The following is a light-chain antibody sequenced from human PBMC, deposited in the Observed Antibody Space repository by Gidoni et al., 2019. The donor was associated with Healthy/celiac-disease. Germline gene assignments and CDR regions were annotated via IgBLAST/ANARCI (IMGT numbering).Light chain of an antibody. CDR1: QSLLHSNGYNY. Sequence: DIVMTHSPLSLPVTHGAPASISCRSSQSLLHSNGYNYLDWYLQKPGQSPQLLIYLGSNRASGVPDRFSGSGSGTDFTLNISRVEAEDVGFYYCMQALQTQFTFGPGTKVDIK. CDR2: LGS. J-gene: IGKJ3*01. V-gene: IGKV2-28*01. CDR3: MQALQTQFT.